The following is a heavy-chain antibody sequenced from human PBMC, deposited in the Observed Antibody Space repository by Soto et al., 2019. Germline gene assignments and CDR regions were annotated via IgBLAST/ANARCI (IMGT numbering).Heavy chain of an antibody. CDR3: ASSSGDLDVYGMDI. CDR2: VTGGGHTT. D-gene: IGHD3-10*01. V-gene: IGHV3-23*01. J-gene: IGHJ6*02. CDR1: GFTFSRYA. Sequence: SCAASGFTFSRYAMSWVRQAPGKGLEWVSTVTGGGHTTYNADSVNGRFTISRDNSKNTLYLQMNNLRAEDTAIYYCASSSGDLDVYGMDIWGPGTKVT.